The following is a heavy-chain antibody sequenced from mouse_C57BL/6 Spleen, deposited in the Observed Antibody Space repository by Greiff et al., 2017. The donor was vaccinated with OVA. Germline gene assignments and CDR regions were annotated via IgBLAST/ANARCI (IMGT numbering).Heavy chain of an antibody. CDR3: ARGLEN. D-gene: IGHD2-13*01. CDR1: GYAFSSSW. V-gene: IGHV1-82*01. J-gene: IGHJ2*01. Sequence: VKLMESGPELVKPGASVKISCKASGYAFSSSWMNWVKQRPGKGLEWIGRIYPGDGDTNYNGKFKGKATLTADKSSSTAYMQLSSLTSEDSAVYFCARGLENWGQGTTLTVSS. CDR2: IYPGDGDT.